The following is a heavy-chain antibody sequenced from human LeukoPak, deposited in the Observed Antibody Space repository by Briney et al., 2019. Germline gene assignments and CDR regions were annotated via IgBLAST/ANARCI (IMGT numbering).Heavy chain of an antibody. Sequence: GASVKVSCKASGYTFTSYAMDWVRQAPGQRLEWMGWINAGNGNTKYSQKFQGRVTITRDTSASTAYMELSSLRSEDTAVYYCARDHRMPGIAVAGAYYFDYWGQGTLVTVSS. CDR2: INAGNGNT. J-gene: IGHJ4*02. CDR1: GYTFTSYA. D-gene: IGHD6-19*01. V-gene: IGHV1-3*01. CDR3: ARDHRMPGIAVAGAYYFDY.